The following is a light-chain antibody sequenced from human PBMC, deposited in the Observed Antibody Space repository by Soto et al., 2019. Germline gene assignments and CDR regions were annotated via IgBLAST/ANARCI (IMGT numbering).Light chain of an antibody. V-gene: IGKV3-15*01. CDR1: QSVSSN. Sequence: EIVMTQSPATPPVSPGERATLSCRASQSVSSNLAWYQQKPGQAPRLLIYGASTRDTGIPARFSGSGSGTGFTFTISSLQSEDLAVYYGQQYNNWAALTCGGGTKVEIK. CDR2: GAS. CDR3: QQYNNWAALT. J-gene: IGKJ4*01.